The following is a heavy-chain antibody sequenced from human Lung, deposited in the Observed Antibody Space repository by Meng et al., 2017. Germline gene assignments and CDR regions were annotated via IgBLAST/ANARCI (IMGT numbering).Heavy chain of an antibody. CDR3: AKGTPGRRYAEN. Sequence: VKVGHLGAAMKRHGASVMCSCTASHYTFTGYGVSWFRQAPGQWLEWMAWLGAHDGDTSHAPRFQGRVTVTADRPTATAYMELRNLRSDDTGVYSCAKGTPGRRYAENWGQGTLVTVSS. D-gene: IGHD3-10*01. V-gene: IGHV1-18*01. CDR2: LGAHDGDT. CDR1: HYTFTGYG. J-gene: IGHJ4*02.